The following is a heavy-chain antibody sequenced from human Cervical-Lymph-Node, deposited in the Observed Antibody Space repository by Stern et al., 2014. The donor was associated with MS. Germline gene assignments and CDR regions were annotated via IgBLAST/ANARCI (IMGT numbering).Heavy chain of an antibody. D-gene: IGHD3-22*01. CDR1: GGTFSSYA. J-gene: IGHJ3*02. Sequence: QVQLVQSGAEVKKPGSSVKVSCKASGGTFSSYAITWVRQAPGRGLEWMGEIIPMLGTTKYAQKFQGRVTIIADGFTTTAYMELSSLRSEDTAVYYCARRDYYDSSGYYGDAFDIWGQGTMVTVSS. CDR2: IIPMLGTT. V-gene: IGHV1-69*01. CDR3: ARRDYYDSSGYYGDAFDI.